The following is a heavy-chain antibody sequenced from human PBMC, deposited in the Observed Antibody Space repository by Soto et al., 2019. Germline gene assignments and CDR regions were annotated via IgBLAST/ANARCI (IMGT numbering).Heavy chain of an antibody. CDR3: AGGGVVPAAMPDY. Sequence: QVQLQQWGAGLLKPSETLSLTCAVYGGSFSGYYWSWIRQPPGKGLEWIGEINHSGSTNYNPSLKSRVTISVDTSKNQFSLKLSSVTAADTAVYYCAGGGVVPAAMPDYWGQGTLVTVSS. V-gene: IGHV4-34*01. D-gene: IGHD2-2*01. J-gene: IGHJ4*02. CDR1: GGSFSGYY. CDR2: INHSGST.